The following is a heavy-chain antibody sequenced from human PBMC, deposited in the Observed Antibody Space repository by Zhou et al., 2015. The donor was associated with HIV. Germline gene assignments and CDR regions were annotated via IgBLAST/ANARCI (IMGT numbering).Heavy chain of an antibody. J-gene: IGHJ3*02. V-gene: IGHV1-69*01. CDR2: IIPIFGTA. Sequence: QVQLVQSGAEVKKPGSSVKVSCKASGGTFSSYAISWVRQAPGQGLEWMGGIIPIFGTANYAQKFQGRVTITADESTSTAYMELSSLRSEDTAVYYCARVRGPALSGYYVDAFDIWGQGTMVTVSS. D-gene: IGHD3-22*01. CDR3: ARVRGPALSGYYVDAFDI. CDR1: GGTFSSYA.